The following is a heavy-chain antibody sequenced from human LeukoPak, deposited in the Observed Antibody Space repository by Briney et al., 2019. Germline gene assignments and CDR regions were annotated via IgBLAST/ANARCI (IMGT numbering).Heavy chain of an antibody. CDR2: ISGDGGST. J-gene: IGHJ4*02. CDR3: ARLPRYCSSTSCPPDFDY. V-gene: IGHV3-43*02. D-gene: IGHD2-2*01. CDR1: GFTFDDYA. Sequence: GGSLRLSCAASGFTFDDYAMHWVGQAPGKGLEWVSLISGDGGSTYYADSVKGRFTISRDNAKNSLYLQMNSLRAEDTAVYYCARLPRYCSSTSCPPDFDYWGQGTLVTVSS.